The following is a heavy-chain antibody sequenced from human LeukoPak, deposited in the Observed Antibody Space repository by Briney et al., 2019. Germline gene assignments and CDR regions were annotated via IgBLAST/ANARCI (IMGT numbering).Heavy chain of an antibody. J-gene: IGHJ4*02. D-gene: IGHD6-13*01. CDR1: GFTFSSYG. V-gene: IGHV3-33*01. Sequence: GGSLRLSCAASGFTFSSYGMHWVRQAPGKGLEWVAVIWYDGSNKYYADSVKGRFTISRDNSKNTLYLQMSSLRAEDTAVYYCARGGYSSSWYTLGYWGQGTLVTVSS. CDR2: IWYDGSNK. CDR3: ARGGYSSSWYTLGY.